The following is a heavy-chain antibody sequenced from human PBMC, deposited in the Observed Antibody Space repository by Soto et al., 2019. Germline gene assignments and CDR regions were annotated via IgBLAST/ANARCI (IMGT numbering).Heavy chain of an antibody. J-gene: IGHJ4*02. D-gene: IGHD2-15*01. CDR1: GFSFTSYA. Sequence: PGGSLRLSCAASGFSFTSYAMTWVRQPPGMGLQWVASVTNTGGITHHADSVKGRFTISRDNSKNAVYLQMNSLRPDDTAMYYCAKVFRSCTPKNCYSRSPPDYWGPGTLVTVSS. V-gene: IGHV3-23*01. CDR2: VTNTGGIT. CDR3: AKVFRSCTPKNCYSRSPPDY.